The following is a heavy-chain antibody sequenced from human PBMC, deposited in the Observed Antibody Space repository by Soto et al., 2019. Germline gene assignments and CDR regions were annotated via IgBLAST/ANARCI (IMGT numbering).Heavy chain of an antibody. V-gene: IGHV1-18*01. CDR2: VSAFNGNT. D-gene: IGHD6-19*01. J-gene: IGHJ6*03. CDR3: ARDRGVAPPVAGNTHYYYDMHV. CDR1: GYSFTNYG. Sequence: QDQLLQSGAEVKKPGAPVTVSCKASGYSFTNYGITWVRQAPGRGLEWMGWVSAFNGNTHHARKLQGRVPMTTDASTGTAYMQLRSLRSDDTAVYYCARDRGVAPPVAGNTHYYYDMHVWGKGTTVCVSS.